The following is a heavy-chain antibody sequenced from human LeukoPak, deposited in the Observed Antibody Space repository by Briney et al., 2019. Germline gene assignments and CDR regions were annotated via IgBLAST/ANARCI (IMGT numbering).Heavy chain of an antibody. CDR3: ARGSGGVFDI. D-gene: IGHD3-16*01. CDR2: IRYDGSNK. Sequence: GGSLRLSCAASGFTFSSYSMNWVRQAPGKGLEWGAFIRYDGSNKYYADSVKGRFTISRDNSKNTLYLQMNSLRAGDTAVYYCARGSGGVFDIWGQGTMVTVSS. V-gene: IGHV3-30*02. J-gene: IGHJ3*02. CDR1: GFTFSSYS.